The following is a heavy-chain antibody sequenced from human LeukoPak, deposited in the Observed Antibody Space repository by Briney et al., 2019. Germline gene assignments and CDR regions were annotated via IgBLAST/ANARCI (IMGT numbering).Heavy chain of an antibody. CDR1: GGTFSIYA. CDR3: ARDWNDYGDYVLGY. J-gene: IGHJ4*02. D-gene: IGHD4-17*01. Sequence: SVKVSCKASGGTFSIYAISWVRQAPGQGLESMGGIIPIFRTANYAQKFQGRVTITTDESTSTAYMELSSLRSEDTAVYYCARDWNDYGDYVLGYWGQGTLVTVSS. CDR2: IIPIFRTA. V-gene: IGHV1-69*05.